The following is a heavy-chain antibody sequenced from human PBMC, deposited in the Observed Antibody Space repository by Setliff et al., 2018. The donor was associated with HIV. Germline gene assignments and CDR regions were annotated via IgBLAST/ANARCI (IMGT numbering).Heavy chain of an antibody. V-gene: IGHV3-30*02. CDR2: IRYDGSNK. J-gene: IGHJ4*02. Sequence: PGGSLRLSCAASGFTFSSYGMHWVRQAPGKGLEWVAFIRYDGSNKYYADSVKGRFTISRDNAKNSLYLQMDSLRVEDTAVYYCARPFDQWGQGALVTVSS. CDR1: GFTFSSYG. CDR3: ARPFDQ.